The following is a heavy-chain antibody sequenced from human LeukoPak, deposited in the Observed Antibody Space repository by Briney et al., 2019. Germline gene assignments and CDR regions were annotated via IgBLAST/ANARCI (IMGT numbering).Heavy chain of an antibody. D-gene: IGHD3-10*01. J-gene: IGHJ4*02. CDR1: GYTFISYH. Sequence: ASVKVSCKASGYTFISYHMHWVRQAPGQGLEWMGIINPSGGGTSKAQKFQGRVAMKSDMSTSPVYMELSSLRSEDTAVYYCARDRSYDASGSPEYYFDFWGQGTLVTVSS. V-gene: IGHV1-46*01. CDR3: ARDRSYDASGSPEYYFDF. CDR2: INPSGGGT.